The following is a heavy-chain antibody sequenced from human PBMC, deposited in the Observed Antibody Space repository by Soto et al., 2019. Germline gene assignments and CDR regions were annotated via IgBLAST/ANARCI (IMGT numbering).Heavy chain of an antibody. CDR2: ISSSSSYL. D-gene: IGHD6-13*01. CDR1: GFTFSGYS. Sequence: GGSLRLSCAASGFTFSGYSMNWVLQAPGKGLEWVSSISSSSSYLYYADSVKGRFTISRDNAKNSLYLQMNSLRAEDTAVYYCAREEWSSWGIAAHNWFDPWGQGTLVTVSS. CDR3: AREEWSSWGIAAHNWFDP. V-gene: IGHV3-21*01. J-gene: IGHJ5*02.